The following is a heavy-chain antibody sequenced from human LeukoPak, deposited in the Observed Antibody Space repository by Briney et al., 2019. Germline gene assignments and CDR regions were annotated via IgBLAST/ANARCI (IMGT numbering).Heavy chain of an antibody. CDR1: GGTFSSYS. V-gene: IGHV1-69*04. J-gene: IGHJ4*02. CDR2: IIPTLGIA. Sequence: ASVKVSCKASGGTFSSYSITWVRQALGQGLEWMGRIIPTLGIANYAQKFRGRVTITADKSTSTAYMELSSLRSEDTAVYYCAGEEERGVTVAGTAFDYWGQGTLVTVSS. D-gene: IGHD6-19*01. CDR3: AGEEERGVTVAGTAFDY.